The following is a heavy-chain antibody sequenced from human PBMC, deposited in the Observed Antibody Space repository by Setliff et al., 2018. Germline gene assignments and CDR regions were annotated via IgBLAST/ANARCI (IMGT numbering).Heavy chain of an antibody. J-gene: IGHJ4*02. CDR1: GGIFNSFS. V-gene: IGHV1-69*13. CDR3: AIPSSGNFYFDY. CDR2: IIPIFGTA. Sequence: SVKVSCKASGGIFNSFSITWVRQAPGQGLEWMGGIIPIFGTAKYAQKFQGRVTITADQSTRTAYMELSSLRSEDTAVYYCAIPSSGNFYFDYWGQGTLVTVSS. D-gene: IGHD1-26*01.